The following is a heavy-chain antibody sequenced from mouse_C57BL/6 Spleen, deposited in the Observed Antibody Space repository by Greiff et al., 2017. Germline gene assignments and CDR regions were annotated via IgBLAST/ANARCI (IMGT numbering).Heavy chain of an antibody. CDR3: TRRDYYGSSYVAY. CDR1: GFTFSDAW. CDR2: IRIKANNHAT. V-gene: IGHV6-6*01. J-gene: IGHJ3*01. D-gene: IGHD1-1*01. Sequence: EVKLVESGGGLVQPGGSMKLSCAASGFTFSDAWMDWVRQSPEKGLEWVAEIRIKANNHATYYAESVKGRFTISRDDSKSSVYLQMNSLRAEDTGIYYCTRRDYYGSSYVAYWGQGTLVTVSA.